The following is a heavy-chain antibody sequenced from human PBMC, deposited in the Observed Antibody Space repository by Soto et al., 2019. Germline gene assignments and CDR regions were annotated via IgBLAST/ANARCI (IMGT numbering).Heavy chain of an antibody. D-gene: IGHD6-13*01. CDR2: ITSSDNT. CDR1: GFTFSSYA. V-gene: IGHV3-23*01. Sequence: EVQLLESGGGLVQPGGSLRLSCAASGFTFSSYAMTWVRQAPGKGLEWVSSITSSDNTYYADSVKGRFTISRDNAKNTLYLQMNGRRAEDTALYSCARYTSIWGIHWGQGTLVPVSS. CDR3: ARYTSIWGIH. J-gene: IGHJ4*02.